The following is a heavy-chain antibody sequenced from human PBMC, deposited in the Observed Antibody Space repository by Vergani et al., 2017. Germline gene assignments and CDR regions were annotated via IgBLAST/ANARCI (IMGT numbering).Heavy chain of an antibody. CDR2: ISYNGNT. J-gene: IGHJ4*02. Sequence: QVQLQESGPGLVKPSETLSLTCIVSGGSISPYYWSWIRQPAGKGLEWIGYISYNGNTYYNPSLKSRVTISVDTSKNQFSLKLSSVTAADTAVYYCARQGEAAYGDYLFDYWGQGTLVTVSS. CDR3: ARQGEAAYGDYLFDY. CDR1: GGSISPYY. V-gene: IGHV4-59*06. D-gene: IGHD4-17*01.